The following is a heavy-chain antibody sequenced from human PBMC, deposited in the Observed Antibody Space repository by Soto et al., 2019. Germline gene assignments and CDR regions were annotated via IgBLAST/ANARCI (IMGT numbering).Heavy chain of an antibody. Sequence: QVQLVQSGAEVKKPGASVKVSCKASGYTFTSYDINWVRQATGQGLEWMGWMNPNSGNTGYAQKFQGRVTMTRYTSISTAYMELSSLRSEDTAVYYCARGINYYDSGDDAFDIWCQGTMVTVSS. V-gene: IGHV1-8*01. CDR2: MNPNSGNT. J-gene: IGHJ3*02. CDR1: GYTFTSYD. CDR3: ARGINYYDSGDDAFDI. D-gene: IGHD3-10*01.